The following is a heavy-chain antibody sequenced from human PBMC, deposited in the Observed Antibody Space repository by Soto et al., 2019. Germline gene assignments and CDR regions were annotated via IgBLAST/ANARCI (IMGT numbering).Heavy chain of an antibody. V-gene: IGHV4-34*01. CDR2: INHSGST. Sequence: SETLSLTCAFYCGSFIGYYWSWIRQPPGKGLEWIGEINHSGSTNYNPSLKSRVTISVDTSKNQFSLKLSSVTAADTAVYYCARLIAARGFSDYWGQGTLVTVSS. CDR1: CGSFIGYY. CDR3: ARLIAARGFSDY. D-gene: IGHD6-6*01. J-gene: IGHJ4*02.